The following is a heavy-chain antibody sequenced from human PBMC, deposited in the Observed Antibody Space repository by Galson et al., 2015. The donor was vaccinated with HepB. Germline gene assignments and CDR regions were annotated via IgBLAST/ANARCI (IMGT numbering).Heavy chain of an antibody. CDR3: ARDYLDIVVVVAATLGQVYGMDV. Sequence: SLRLSCAASGFTFSSYAMHWVRQAPGKGLEWVAVISYDGSNKYYADSVKGRFTISRDNSKNTLYLQMNSLRAEDTAVYYCARDYLDIVVVVAATLGQVYGMDVWGQGATVTVSS. J-gene: IGHJ6*02. CDR2: ISYDGSNK. CDR1: GFTFSSYA. D-gene: IGHD2-15*01. V-gene: IGHV3-30*04.